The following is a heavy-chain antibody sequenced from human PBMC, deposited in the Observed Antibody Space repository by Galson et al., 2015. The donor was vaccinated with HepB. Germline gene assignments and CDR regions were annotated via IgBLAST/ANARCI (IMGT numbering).Heavy chain of an antibody. J-gene: IGHJ5*02. D-gene: IGHD6-13*01. CDR2: ISYDGSNK. Sequence: SLRLSCAASGFTFSSYGMHWVRQAPGKGLEWVAVISYDGSNKYYADSVKGRFTISRDNSKNTLYLQMNSLRSEDTAVYYCATVRRIAAAEQIPGNWFDPWGQGTLVTVSS. CDR3: ATVRRIAAAEQIPGNWFDP. V-gene: IGHV3-30*03. CDR1: GFTFSSYG.